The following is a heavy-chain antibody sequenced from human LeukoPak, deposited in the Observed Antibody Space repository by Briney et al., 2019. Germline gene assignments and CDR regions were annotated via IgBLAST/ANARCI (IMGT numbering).Heavy chain of an antibody. CDR2: IYSSGST. CDR3: ARGGRDSSGFDHYYMDA. Sequence: SETLSLTCSVSSGSISSYYWSWIRQPPGKELEWIGYIYSSGSTHYNPPLESRGTFSEDTSKKQFSLKLRSVTAADTAVYYCARGGRDSSGFDHYYMDAWGKGTTVIVSS. CDR1: SGSISSYY. J-gene: IGHJ6*03. D-gene: IGHD3-22*01. V-gene: IGHV4-4*09.